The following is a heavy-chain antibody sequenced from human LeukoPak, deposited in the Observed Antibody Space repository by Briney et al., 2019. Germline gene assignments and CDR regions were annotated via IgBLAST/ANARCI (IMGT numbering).Heavy chain of an antibody. Sequence: GGSLRLSCAASGFTFSSYSMNWVRQAPGKGLEWVSSISSSSSYICYADSVKGRFTISRDNAKNSLYLQMNSLKAEDTAVYYCASYGVVPAAIFPFDYWGQGTLVTVSS. CDR3: ASYGVVPAAIFPFDY. CDR1: GFTFSSYS. J-gene: IGHJ4*02. D-gene: IGHD2-2*02. CDR2: ISSSSSYI. V-gene: IGHV3-21*01.